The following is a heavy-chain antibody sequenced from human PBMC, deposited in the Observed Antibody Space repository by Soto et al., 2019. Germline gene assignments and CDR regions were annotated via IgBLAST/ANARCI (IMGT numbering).Heavy chain of an antibody. J-gene: IGHJ6*02. CDR1: GGTFSSYA. V-gene: IGHV1-69*13. Sequence: GASVKVSCKASGGTFSSYAISWVRQAPGQGLEWMGGIIPIFGTANCAQKFQGRVTITADESTSTAYMELSSLRSEDTAVYYCAQARGSGSYYSPGPRGSSGYYYYYGMDVWGQGTTVTVSS. D-gene: IGHD3-10*01. CDR2: IIPIFGTA. CDR3: AQARGSGSYYSPGPRGSSGYYYYYGMDV.